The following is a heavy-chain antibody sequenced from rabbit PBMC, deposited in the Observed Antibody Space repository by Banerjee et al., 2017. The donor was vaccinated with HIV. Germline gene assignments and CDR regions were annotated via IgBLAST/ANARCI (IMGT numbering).Heavy chain of an antibody. V-gene: IGHV1S40*01. CDR3: AIVIYGNYRRLDL. D-gene: IGHD1-1*01. Sequence: QSLEESGGDLVKPGASLTLTCTASGFSFSSSYWICWVRQAPGKGLEWIACIDTGNGGTYYASWAKGRFTISKTSSTTVTLQMTSLTAADTATHFCAIVIYGNYRRLDLWGPGTLVTVS. CDR1: GFSFSSSYW. J-gene: IGHJ3*01. CDR2: IDTGNGGT.